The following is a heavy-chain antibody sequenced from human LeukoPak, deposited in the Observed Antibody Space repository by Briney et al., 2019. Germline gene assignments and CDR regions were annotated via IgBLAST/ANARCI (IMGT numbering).Heavy chain of an antibody. CDR3: ARDSGTRPRVTPLDY. V-gene: IGHV3-30*03. CDR1: GFTFSSYG. D-gene: IGHD1-1*01. J-gene: IGHJ4*02. Sequence: GGSLRLSCAASGFTFSSYGMHWVRQAPGKGLEWVAVISYDGSNKYYADSVKGRFTISRDNSKNTLYLQMNSLRAEDTAVYYCARDSGTRPRVTPLDYWGQGTLVTVSS. CDR2: ISYDGSNK.